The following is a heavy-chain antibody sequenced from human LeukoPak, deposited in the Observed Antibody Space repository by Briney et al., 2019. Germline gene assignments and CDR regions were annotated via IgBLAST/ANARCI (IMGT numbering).Heavy chain of an antibody. CDR3: AKAPNYYGSGSYNWFDP. CDR2: ISYDGSNK. CDR1: GFTFSSYA. V-gene: IGHV3-30*04. Sequence: GGSLRLSCAASGFTFSSYAMHWVRQAPGKGLEWVAVISYDGSNKYYADSVKGRFTISRDNSKNTLYLQMNSLRAEDTAVYYCAKAPNYYGSGSYNWFDPWGQGTLVTVSS. D-gene: IGHD3-10*01. J-gene: IGHJ5*02.